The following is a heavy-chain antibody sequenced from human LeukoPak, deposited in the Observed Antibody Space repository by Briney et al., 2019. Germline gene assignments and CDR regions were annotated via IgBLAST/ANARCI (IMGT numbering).Heavy chain of an antibody. D-gene: IGHD5-24*01. CDR3: ARDRGDGYNFHYYYYMDV. CDR2: ISYDGSNK. V-gene: IGHV3-30*01. CDR1: GFTFSSYA. Sequence: PGRSLRLSCAASGFTFSSYAMHWVRQAPGKGLEWVAVISYDGSNKYYADSVKGRFTISRDNSKNTLYLQMNSLRAEDTAVYYCARDRGDGYNFHYYYYMDVWGEGTTVTVSS. J-gene: IGHJ6*03.